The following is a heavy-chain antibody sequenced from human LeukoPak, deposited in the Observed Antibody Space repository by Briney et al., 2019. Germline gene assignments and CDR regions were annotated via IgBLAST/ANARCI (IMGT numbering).Heavy chain of an antibody. V-gene: IGHV3-53*01. Sequence: PGGSLRLSCAASGFTVSSNYMSWVRQAPGKGLEWVSVIYSGGSTYYADSVKGRFTISRDNSKNTLYLQMNSLRAEDTAVYYCARTFLSCSGGSCYNFDYWGQGTLVTVSS. J-gene: IGHJ4*02. CDR1: GFTVSSNY. CDR2: IYSGGST. D-gene: IGHD2-15*01. CDR3: ARTFLSCSGGSCYNFDY.